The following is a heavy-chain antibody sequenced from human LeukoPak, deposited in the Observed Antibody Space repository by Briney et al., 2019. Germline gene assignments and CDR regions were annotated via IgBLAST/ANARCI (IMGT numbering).Heavy chain of an antibody. CDR3: ARQAPLIDSYGTRTYYYGMDV. Sequence: GESLKISCKGSGYSFAIYWIAWVRQMPGKGLEWMGSIYPSDSDTRYSPSFQGQVTISADKSISTAYLQWSSLKASDSALYYCARQAPLIDSYGTRTYYYGMDVWGQGTTVTVSS. CDR1: GYSFAIYW. J-gene: IGHJ6*02. V-gene: IGHV5-51*01. CDR2: IYPSDSDT. D-gene: IGHD5-18*01.